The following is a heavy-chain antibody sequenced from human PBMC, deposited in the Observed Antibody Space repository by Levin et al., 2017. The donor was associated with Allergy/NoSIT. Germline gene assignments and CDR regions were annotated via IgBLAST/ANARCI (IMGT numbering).Heavy chain of an antibody. Sequence: GGSLRLSCAASGFTFSNAWMSWVRQAPGKGLEWVGRIKSKTDGGTTDYAAPVKGRFTISRDDSKNTMYLQMNSLKTEDTAVYYCTTDSPPITGTASFDYWGQGTLVTVSS. CDR2: IKSKTDGGTT. V-gene: IGHV3-15*01. CDR1: GFTFSNAW. J-gene: IGHJ4*02. CDR3: TTDSPPITGTASFDY. D-gene: IGHD1-20*01.